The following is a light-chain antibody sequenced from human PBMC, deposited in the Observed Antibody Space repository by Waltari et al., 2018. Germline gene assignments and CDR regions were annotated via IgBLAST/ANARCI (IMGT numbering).Light chain of an antibody. CDR1: SSDVGGYNY. CDR2: EVS. Sequence: QSALTQPPSASGSPGQSVTISCTGISSDVGGYNYVSWYQQHPGKAPKLMIYEVSKRPYGVPDRFSGSKSGNTASLTVSGLQAEDEADYYCSSYAGSNNVVFGGGTKLTVL. V-gene: IGLV2-8*01. CDR3: SSYAGSNNVV. J-gene: IGLJ2*01.